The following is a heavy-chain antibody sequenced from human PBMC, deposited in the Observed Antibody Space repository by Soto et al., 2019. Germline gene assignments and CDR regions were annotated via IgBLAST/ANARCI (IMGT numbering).Heavy chain of an antibody. V-gene: IGHV5-51*01. J-gene: IGHJ6*04. CDR3: AALGGCSGCCSLYYYGMDV. D-gene: IGHD5-12*01. Sequence: GESLKISCKGSGYSFTSYLIGWVRQMPGKGLEWMGIIYPGDSDTRYSPSFQGQVTISADKSISTAYLQWSSLKASDTAMYYCAALGGCSGCCSLYYYGMDVWGKGTRVTVSS. CDR2: IYPGDSDT. CDR1: GYSFTSYL.